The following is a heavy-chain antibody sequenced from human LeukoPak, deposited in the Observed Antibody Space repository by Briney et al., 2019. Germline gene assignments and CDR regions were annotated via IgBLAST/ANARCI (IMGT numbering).Heavy chain of an antibody. CDR1: GYTFTRYG. D-gene: IGHD3-10*01. V-gene: IGHV1-18*01. CDR3: ARAEYYYGSGSYTLPNYYYYYYMDV. Sequence: GGSVKVSCKASGYTFTRYGIRWLRQPPGRGLEWMGWICAYNGNKNYAEKLQGRVTMTRDTSTSTDYMELRSLRSDDTAVYYCARAEYYYGSGSYTLPNYYYYYYMDVWGKGTTVTVS. CDR2: ICAYNGNK. J-gene: IGHJ6*03.